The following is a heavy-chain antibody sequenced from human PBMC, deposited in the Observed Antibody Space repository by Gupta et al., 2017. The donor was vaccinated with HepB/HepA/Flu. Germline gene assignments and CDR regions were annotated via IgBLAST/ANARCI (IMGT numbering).Heavy chain of an antibody. CDR1: GYTFTGYY. J-gene: IGHJ4*02. V-gene: IGHV1-2*02. CDR2: INPNSGGT. Sequence: QVQLVQSGAEVKKPGASVKVSCKASGYTFTGYYMHWVRQAPGQGLEWMGWINPNSGGTNYAQKFQGRVTMTRDTSISTAYMELSRLRSDDTAVYYCASRYYYGSGRDRDDYWGQGTLVTVSS. CDR3: ASRYYYGSGRDRDDY. D-gene: IGHD3-10*01.